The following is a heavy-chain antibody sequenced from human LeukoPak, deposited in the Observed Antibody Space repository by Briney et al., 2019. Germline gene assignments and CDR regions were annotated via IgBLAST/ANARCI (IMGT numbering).Heavy chain of an antibody. D-gene: IGHD2-2*01. CDR2: INHSGST. V-gene: IGHV4-34*01. Sequence: SETLSLTCAVYGGSFSGYYWSWIRQPPGEGLEWIGEINHSGSTNYNPSLKSRVTISVDTSKNQFSLKLSSVTAADTAVYYCARAELIVVVPAASTWFDPWGQGTLVTVSS. CDR1: GGSFSGYY. CDR3: ARAELIVVVPAASTWFDP. J-gene: IGHJ5*02.